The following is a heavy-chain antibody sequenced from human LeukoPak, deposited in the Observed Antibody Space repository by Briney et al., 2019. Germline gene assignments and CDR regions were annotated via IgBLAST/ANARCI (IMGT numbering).Heavy chain of an antibody. CDR2: IYYSGST. CDR3: ARSGSYYGSTSG. D-gene: IGHD3-10*01. CDR1: GGSISSGGYY. J-gene: IGHJ4*02. V-gene: IGHV4-31*03. Sequence: SETLSLTCTVSGGSISSGGYYWSWIRQHPGKGLEWIGYIYYSGSTYYNPSLKSRVTISVDTSKNQFSLKLSSVTAADTAVYYCARSGSYYGSTSGWGQGTLVTVSP.